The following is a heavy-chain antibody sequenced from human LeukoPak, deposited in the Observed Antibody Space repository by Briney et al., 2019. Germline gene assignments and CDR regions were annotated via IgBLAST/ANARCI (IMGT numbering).Heavy chain of an antibody. V-gene: IGHV3-74*01. CDR1: GFTFTTYW. D-gene: IGHD3-16*02. CDR2: VDNDGSDT. J-gene: IGHJ3*01. CDR3: ARGVNHHGFDL. Sequence: GGSLRLSCAASGFTFTTYWMHWVRQGPGKGLVWVSRVDNDGSDTIYADSVKGRFTISRDNDRNTLYLQMNSLRAEDTAVYFCARGVNHHGFDLWAQGTMVTVSS.